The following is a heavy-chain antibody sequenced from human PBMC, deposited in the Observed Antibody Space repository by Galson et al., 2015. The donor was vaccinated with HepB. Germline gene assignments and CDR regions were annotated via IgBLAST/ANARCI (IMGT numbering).Heavy chain of an antibody. CDR3: ARARGYSYGYGMDV. V-gene: IGHV3-33*08. CDR1: GFTFSSYG. Sequence: SLRLSCAASGFTFSSYGMHWVRQAPGKGLEWVAVIWYDGSNKYYADPVKGRFTISRDNSKNTLYQQMNSLRAEDTAVYYCARARGYSYGYGMDVWGQGTTVTVSS. CDR2: IWYDGSNK. D-gene: IGHD5-18*01. J-gene: IGHJ6*02.